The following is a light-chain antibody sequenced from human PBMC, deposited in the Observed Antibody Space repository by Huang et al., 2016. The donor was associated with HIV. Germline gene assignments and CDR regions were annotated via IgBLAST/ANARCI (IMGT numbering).Light chain of an antibody. J-gene: IGKJ2*01. V-gene: IGKV1-39*01. CDR1: QSISRS. Sequence: DIQMTQTPSSLSVSVGDRVTITCRASQSISRSLNGYQQKPGKSPKRLIYAASSLQSGVPSRFSGSGSGTDFTLTISSLQPEDFATYYCQQSYSTPTFGQGTKLEIK. CDR2: AAS. CDR3: QQSYSTPT.